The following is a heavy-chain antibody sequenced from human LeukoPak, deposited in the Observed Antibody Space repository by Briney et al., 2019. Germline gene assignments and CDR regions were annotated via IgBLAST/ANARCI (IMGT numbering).Heavy chain of an antibody. CDR1: GGSFSGYY. CDR2: IYYSGST. J-gene: IGHJ5*02. CDR3: ARQGHYYYDP. V-gene: IGHV4-59*08. Sequence: SETLSLTCAVYGGSFSGYYWSWIRQPPGKGLEWIGYIYYSGSTNYNPCLKSRVTISVDTSKNQFSLKLSSVTAADTAVYYCARQGHYYYDPWGQGTLVTVSS. D-gene: IGHD3-22*01.